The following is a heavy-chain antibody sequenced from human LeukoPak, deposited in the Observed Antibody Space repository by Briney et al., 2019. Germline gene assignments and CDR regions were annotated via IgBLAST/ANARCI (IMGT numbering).Heavy chain of an antibody. CDR1: GITFDDYA. CDR3: AKDVDASPAGDALDN. Sequence: GGPLRLSCIVSGITFDDYAMHWVRQVPGKGLEWVSVISWNSGTIDYGDSVKGRFTISRDNTKNSVYLQMNSLRPDDTALYYCAKDVDASPAGDALDNWGQGTMVIVSS. CDR2: ISWNSGTI. V-gene: IGHV3-9*01. D-gene: IGHD2-2*01. J-gene: IGHJ3*02.